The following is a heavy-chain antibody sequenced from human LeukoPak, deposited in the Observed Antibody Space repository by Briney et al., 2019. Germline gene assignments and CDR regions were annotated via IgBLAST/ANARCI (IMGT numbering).Heavy chain of an antibody. CDR2: IKSKTDGGTV. J-gene: IGHJ4*02. Sequence: MTGGSLRLSCAASGLTFTNAWMSWVRQAPGKGLGWVGRIKSKTDGGTVDYAPPVKGRFTISRDDSRNTLSLEMNFLKTDDTAVYYCTTGPGNYEIFWGQGTLVSVSS. V-gene: IGHV3-15*01. CDR3: TTGPGNYEIF. D-gene: IGHD4-11*01. CDR1: GLTFTNAW.